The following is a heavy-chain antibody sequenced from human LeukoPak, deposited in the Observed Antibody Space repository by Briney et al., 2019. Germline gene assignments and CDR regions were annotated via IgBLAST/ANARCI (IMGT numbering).Heavy chain of an antibody. J-gene: IGHJ4*02. CDR1: GFTFSSYA. D-gene: IGHD3-22*01. V-gene: IGHV3-30-3*01. CDR3: ARDYYDSSGYLNGDY. Sequence: GGSLRLSCAASGFTFSSYAMHWVRQAPGKGLEWVAVISYDGSNKYYADSVKGRFTISRDNSKNTLYLQMNSLRAEDTAVYYCARDYYDSSGYLNGDYWGQGTLVTVSS. CDR2: ISYDGSNK.